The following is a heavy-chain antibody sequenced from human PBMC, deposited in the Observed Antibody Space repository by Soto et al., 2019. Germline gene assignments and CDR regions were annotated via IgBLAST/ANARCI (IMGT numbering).Heavy chain of an antibody. CDR1: GASITGSFF. V-gene: IGHV4-4*07. J-gene: IGHJ4*02. CDR3: ARGMTPPGAPAWYYFDS. D-gene: IGHD2-8*02. CDR2: FSLSGTT. Sequence: SETLSLTCTVSGASITGSFFWSWIRQRGGEGLEWIGRFSLSGTTNYNPSLRSRVTMSADVSKNQFSLRLTSVTAADTALYYCARGMTPPGAPAWYYFDSWGQGTLVTVSS.